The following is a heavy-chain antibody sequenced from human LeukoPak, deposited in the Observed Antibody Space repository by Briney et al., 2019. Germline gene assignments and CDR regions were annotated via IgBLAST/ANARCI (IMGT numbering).Heavy chain of an antibody. CDR3: ARDQGKRGPNWFDP. CDR2: IYYSGST. D-gene: IGHD3-10*01. Sequence: PSETLSLTCTVSGGSVSSGNYYWSWIRQPPGKGLDWIGYIYYSGSTNYNPSLKSRVTISVDTSKNQFSLRLSSVTAADTAVYYCARDQGKRGPNWFDPWGQGTLVTVSS. V-gene: IGHV4-61*01. CDR1: GGSVSSGNYY. J-gene: IGHJ5*02.